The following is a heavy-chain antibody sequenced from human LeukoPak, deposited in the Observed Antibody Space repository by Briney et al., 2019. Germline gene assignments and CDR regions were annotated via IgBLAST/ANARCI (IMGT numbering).Heavy chain of an antibody. Sequence: PSETLSLTCAVYGGSFSGYYWSWIREPPGKGLEWIGEINLSGNTNYKPSLKSRVTISADTSKNQFSIKVTSVTAADTAVYYCARGDSNYYGSGSYQAPFDYWGQGTLVTVSS. CDR2: INLSGNT. J-gene: IGHJ4*02. D-gene: IGHD3-10*01. V-gene: IGHV4-34*01. CDR3: ARGDSNYYGSGSYQAPFDY. CDR1: GGSFSGYY.